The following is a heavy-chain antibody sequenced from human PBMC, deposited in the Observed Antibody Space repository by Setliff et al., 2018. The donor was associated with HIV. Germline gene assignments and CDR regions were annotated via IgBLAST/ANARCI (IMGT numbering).Heavy chain of an antibody. CDR3: ASPGRRRGYCSSTSCYDEGLYYYYYMDV. Sequence: SETLSLTCTVSGGSISSSSYYWGWIRQPPGKGLEWIGSIYYSGSTYYNPSLKSRVTVSVDTSKNQFSLKLSSVTAADTAVYYCASPGRRRGYCSSTSCYDEGLYYYYYMDVWGKGTTVTVSS. D-gene: IGHD2-2*01. J-gene: IGHJ6*03. CDR1: GGSISSSSYY. CDR2: IYYSGST. V-gene: IGHV4-39*01.